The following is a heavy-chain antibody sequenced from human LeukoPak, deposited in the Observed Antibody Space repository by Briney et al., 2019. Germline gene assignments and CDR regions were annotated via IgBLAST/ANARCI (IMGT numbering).Heavy chain of an antibody. J-gene: IGHJ4*02. CDR3: ARDGEMATIYFDY. CDR2: IIPIVGIA. CDR1: EGTLSSYA. V-gene: IGHV1-69*04. Sequence: TVTVSRKVSEGTLSSYAISWVRQAHGKRLEWMGTIIPIVGIANYAQKFQGRVTITADKSTSTAYMELSSLRSEDTAVYYCARDGEMATIYFDYWGQGTLVTVSS. D-gene: IGHD5-24*01.